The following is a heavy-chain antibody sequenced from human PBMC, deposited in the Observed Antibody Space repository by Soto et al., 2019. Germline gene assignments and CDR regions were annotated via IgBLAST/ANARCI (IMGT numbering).Heavy chain of an antibody. Sequence: SETLSLTCAVYGGSFSGYYWSWIRQPPGKGLEWIGEINHSGSTNYNPSLKSRVTISVDTSKNQFSLKLSSVTAADTAVYYCARSTIFGDYYYMDVWGKGTTVTVSS. D-gene: IGHD3-3*01. V-gene: IGHV4-34*01. J-gene: IGHJ6*03. CDR3: ARSTIFGDYYYMDV. CDR1: GGSFSGYY. CDR2: INHSGST.